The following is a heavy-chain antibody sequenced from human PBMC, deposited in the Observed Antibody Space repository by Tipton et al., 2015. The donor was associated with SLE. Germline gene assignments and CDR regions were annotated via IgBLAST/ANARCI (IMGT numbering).Heavy chain of an antibody. V-gene: IGHV3-33*03. CDR3: AAYQGGEGAFDI. CDR2: IWYDGSNK. J-gene: IGHJ3*02. CDR1: GFTFSSYG. D-gene: IGHD2-2*01. Sequence: SLRLSCAASGFTFSSYGMHWVRQAPGKGLEWVAVIWYDGSNKYYADSVKGRFTISRDNAKNSLYLQMNSLRAEDTAVYYCAAYQGGEGAFDIWGQGTMVTVSS.